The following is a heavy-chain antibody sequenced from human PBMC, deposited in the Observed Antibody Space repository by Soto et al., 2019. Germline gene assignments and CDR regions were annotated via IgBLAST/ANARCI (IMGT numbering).Heavy chain of an antibody. CDR2: IIPIFGTA. Sequence: QVQLVQSGAEVKKPGSSVKVSCKASGGTFSSYAISWVRQAPGQGLEWMGGIIPIFGTANYAQKFQGRVTITADDSTSTAYRELSSLRSEDTAGYYCARTHITIFGGGNWFDPWGQGTLVTVSS. V-gene: IGHV1-69*01. CDR1: GGTFSSYA. CDR3: ARTHITIFGGGNWFDP. D-gene: IGHD3-3*01. J-gene: IGHJ5*02.